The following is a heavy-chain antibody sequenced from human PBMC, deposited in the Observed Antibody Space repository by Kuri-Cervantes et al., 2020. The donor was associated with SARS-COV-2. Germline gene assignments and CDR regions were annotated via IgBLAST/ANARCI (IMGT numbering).Heavy chain of an antibody. CDR1: GYSFTSYW. D-gene: IGHD2-2*01. Sequence: SVKVSCKGSGYSFTSYWISWVRQAPGQGLEWMGGIIPIFGTANYAQKFQGRVTITADESASTAYMELRSLRSDDTAVYYCARWACSSTSCLPYRYYYMDVWGKGTTVTVSS. CDR3: ARWACSSTSCLPYRYYYMDV. CDR2: IIPIFGTA. V-gene: IGHV1-69*13. J-gene: IGHJ6*03.